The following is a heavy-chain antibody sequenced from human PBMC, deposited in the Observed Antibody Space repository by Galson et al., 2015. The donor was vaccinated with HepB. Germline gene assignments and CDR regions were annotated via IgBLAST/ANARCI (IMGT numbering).Heavy chain of an antibody. V-gene: IGHV3-30*18. CDR2: MSYDGGNK. J-gene: IGHJ4*02. CDR1: GFIFSNHY. D-gene: IGHD2-2*01. CDR3: AKAARDCSSTSCYYVH. Sequence: SLRLSCAASGFIFSNHYMDWVRQAPGKGLEWVAVMSYDGGNKYYADSVKGRFTISRDNSKNTLYLQMNSLRAEDTAVYYCAKAARDCSSTSCYYVHWGQGTLVTVSS.